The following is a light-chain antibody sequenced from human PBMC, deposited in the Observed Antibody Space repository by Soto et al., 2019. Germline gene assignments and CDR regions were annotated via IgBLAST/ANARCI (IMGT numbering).Light chain of an antibody. CDR2: VAS. V-gene: IGKV3-15*01. J-gene: IGKJ1*01. CDR1: QNVSRN. Sequence: EILMTQSPATLSVSPGERATLSCRASQNVSRNLAWYQQKPGQAPRLLIYVASTRATGIPPRFSGSGSGTAFTLPTSSRQSADSVVYYCQQYNYWLSWTFGQGTKVEIK. CDR3: QQYNYWLSWT.